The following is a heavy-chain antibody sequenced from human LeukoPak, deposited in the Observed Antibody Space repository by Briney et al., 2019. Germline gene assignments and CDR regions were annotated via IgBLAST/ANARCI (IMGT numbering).Heavy chain of an antibody. CDR1: GFTFSSYW. Sequence: GGSLRLSCAASGFTFSSYWMHWVRQAPGKGLVWVSRINTDGSSTNYADSVKGRFTISRDNAKNTLYLQMNSLRAEDTAVYYCARVPYCGGDCYSVRRYYYMDVWGKGTTVTVSS. CDR2: INTDGSST. J-gene: IGHJ6*03. D-gene: IGHD2-21*02. CDR3: ARVPYCGGDCYSVRRYYYMDV. V-gene: IGHV3-74*01.